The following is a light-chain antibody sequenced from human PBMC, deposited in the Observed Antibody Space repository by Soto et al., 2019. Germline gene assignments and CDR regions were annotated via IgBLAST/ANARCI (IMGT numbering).Light chain of an antibody. J-gene: IGLJ2*01. CDR3: SSYSGSNHVV. CDR1: SSDVGGYNS. V-gene: IGLV2-8*01. Sequence: QSALTQPPSASGSPGQSVTISCTGTSSDVGGYNSVAWYQHHPGKAPKLMIYAVSRRPSRVPDRCSGSKSGNTASLTDSGLQAEDEAGCYCSSYSGSNHVVFGGGTTLPV. CDR2: AVS.